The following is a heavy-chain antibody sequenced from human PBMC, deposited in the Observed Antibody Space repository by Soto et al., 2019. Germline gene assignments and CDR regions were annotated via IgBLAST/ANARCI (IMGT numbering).Heavy chain of an antibody. CDR3: AREGTYHYDSSDTPGYDAFDF. CDR2: IIPIFGTA. Sequence: SVKISCKASGGTFSSNAISRVRQAPAQGVEWMGGIIPIFGTANYAQKFQARVTITAYKSTSTAYMELRRLRCEDTAVYYCAREGTYHYDSSDTPGYDAFDFWGQGTMVTVSS. V-gene: IGHV1-69*06. J-gene: IGHJ3*01. CDR1: GGTFSSNA. D-gene: IGHD3-22*01.